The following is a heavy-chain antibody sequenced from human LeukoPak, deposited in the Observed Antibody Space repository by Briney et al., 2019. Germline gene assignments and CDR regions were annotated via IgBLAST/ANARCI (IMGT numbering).Heavy chain of an antibody. D-gene: IGHD4-17*01. Sequence: KASETLSLTCTVSGGSISSSSYYWGWIRQPPGKGVEWIGSIYYSGSTYYNPSLKSRVTISVDTSKNQFSLKLSSVTAADTAVYYCARLDDGEGDYWGQGTLVTVSS. V-gene: IGHV4-39*01. CDR3: ARLDDGEGDY. J-gene: IGHJ4*02. CDR2: IYYSGST. CDR1: GGSISSSSYY.